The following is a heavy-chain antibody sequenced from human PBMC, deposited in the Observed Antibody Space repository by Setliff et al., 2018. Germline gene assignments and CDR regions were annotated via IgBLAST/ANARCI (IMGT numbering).Heavy chain of an antibody. V-gene: IGHV4-34*01. J-gene: IGHJ4*02. D-gene: IGHD2-8*02. CDR2: INHSGST. CDR1: SGSFSGYY. CDR3: TVYNTGSSKDHY. Sequence: SETLSLTCAVYSGSFSGYYWIWIRQPPGKGLEWIGEINHSGSTNYNPSLKSRVTISVDTSKNQFSLKLSSVTAADTALYYCTVYNTGSSKDHYWGQGTPVTVSS.